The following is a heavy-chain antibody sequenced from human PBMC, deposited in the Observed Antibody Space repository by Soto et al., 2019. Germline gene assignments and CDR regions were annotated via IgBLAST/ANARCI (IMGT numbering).Heavy chain of an antibody. CDR1: GGSISTYY. Sequence: PSETLSLTFTVSGGSISTYYWSWIRQPPGKELEWIGYIDYSGSTNYNFSLKSRVTISLDTSTNQFSLKLSSVTAADTAVYYCARARRSSSRPDAIDIWGQGTMVT. CDR3: ARARRSSSRPDAIDI. CDR2: IDYSGST. J-gene: IGHJ3*02. D-gene: IGHD6-13*01. V-gene: IGHV4-59*01.